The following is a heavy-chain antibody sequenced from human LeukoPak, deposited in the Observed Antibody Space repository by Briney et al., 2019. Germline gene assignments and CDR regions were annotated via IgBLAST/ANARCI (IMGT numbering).Heavy chain of an antibody. CDR2: ISGSGGST. J-gene: IGHJ6*03. CDR3: ARALHGGGVMPYYYYYYMDV. Sequence: GGSLRLSCAASGFTFSSYGMSWVRQAPGKGLEWVSAISGSGGSTYYADSVKGRFTISRDNSKNTLYLQMNSLRAEDTAVYYCARALHGGGVMPYYYYYYMDVWGKGTTVTISS. V-gene: IGHV3-23*01. CDR1: GFTFSSYG. D-gene: IGHD3-16*01.